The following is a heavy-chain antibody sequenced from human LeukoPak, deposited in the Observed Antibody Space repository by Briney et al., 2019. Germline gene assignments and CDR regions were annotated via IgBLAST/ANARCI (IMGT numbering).Heavy chain of an antibody. J-gene: IGHJ4*02. Sequence: GGSLRLSCAASGFTVSSNYMNWVRQAPGKGLERASVIYSGGSTYYADSVKGRFTISRDNSKNTLSLQMTRLRAEDTAVYYCAKYSSGWSRGYFDYWGQGTLVTVPS. D-gene: IGHD6-19*01. V-gene: IGHV3-53*01. CDR3: AKYSSGWSRGYFDY. CDR2: IYSGGST. CDR1: GFTVSSNY.